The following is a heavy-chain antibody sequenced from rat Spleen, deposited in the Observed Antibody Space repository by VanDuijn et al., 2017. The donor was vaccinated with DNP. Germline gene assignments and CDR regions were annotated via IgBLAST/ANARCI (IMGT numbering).Heavy chain of an antibody. D-gene: IGHD1-4*01. CDR1: GYSITGNY. CDR3: ARWPGYNPPYAMDA. J-gene: IGHJ4*01. Sequence: EVQLQESGPGLVKPSQSLSLTCSVTGYSITGNYWGWIRKFPGNKMEWIGHISYSGRTTYNPSLQGRISITRDISKNQLFLQVNSVTTEDTATYYCARWPGYNPPYAMDAWGQGTSVTVSS. V-gene: IGHV3-1*01. CDR2: ISYSGRT.